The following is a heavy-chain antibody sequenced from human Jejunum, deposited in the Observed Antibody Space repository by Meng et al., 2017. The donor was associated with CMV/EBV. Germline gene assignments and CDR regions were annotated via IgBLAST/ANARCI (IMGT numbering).Heavy chain of an antibody. CDR3: AWDIANFLNK. CDR1: GFNFNDAW. V-gene: IGHV3-15*01. J-gene: IGHJ4*02. CDR2: IKSKGSGGTT. Sequence: AEVVEFGGGVVRPGGFLRGSCVGSGFNFNDAWMSWVRQAPRKGLEWIGRIKSKGSGGTTDYVASVKDRFIISRDDPKNTVYLQMNSLEIEDTAVYYCAWDIANFLNKWGQGALVTVSS. D-gene: IGHD3-3*01.